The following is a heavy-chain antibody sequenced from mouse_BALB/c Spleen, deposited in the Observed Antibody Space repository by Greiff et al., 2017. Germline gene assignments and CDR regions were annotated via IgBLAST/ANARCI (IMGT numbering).Heavy chain of an antibody. CDR2: ISNGGGST. J-gene: IGHJ4*01. Sequence: EVKLMESGGGLVQPGGSLKLSCAASGFTFSSYTMSWVRQTPEKRLEWVAYISNGGGSTYYPDTVKGRFTISRDNAKNNLYLQMSSLKSEDTAMYYCARRAMDYWGQGTSVTVSS. V-gene: IGHV5-12-2*01. CDR1: GFTFSSYT. CDR3: ARRAMDY.